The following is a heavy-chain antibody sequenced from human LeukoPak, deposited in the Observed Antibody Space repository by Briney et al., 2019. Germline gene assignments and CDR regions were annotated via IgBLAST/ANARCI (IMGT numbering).Heavy chain of an antibody. CDR2: IIPILGIA. D-gene: IGHD5-24*01. V-gene: IGHV1-69*04. Sequence: GASVKVACKASGGTFSSYAISWVRQAPGQGLEWMGRIIPILGIANYAQKFQGRVTITADKSTSTAYMELSSLRSEDTAVYYCASFFRRDGYNSCSDWGQGTLVTVSS. CDR1: GGTFSSYA. J-gene: IGHJ4*02. CDR3: ASFFRRDGYNSCSD.